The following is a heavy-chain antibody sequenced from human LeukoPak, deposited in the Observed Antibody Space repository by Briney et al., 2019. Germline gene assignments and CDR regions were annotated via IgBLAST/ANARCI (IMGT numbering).Heavy chain of an antibody. CDR1: GFTFSDYY. CDR2: ISSFSNFK. Sequence: PGGSLRLSGAASGFTFSDYYMSWIRQAPGKGLEWVSHISSFSNFKSYADSVKGRFTISRDNAKNSLYLQVNSLRAEDTAVYYCARPTIAAAGNFEYWGQGTLVTVSS. J-gene: IGHJ4*02. D-gene: IGHD6-13*01. CDR3: ARPTIAAAGNFEY. V-gene: IGHV3-11*03.